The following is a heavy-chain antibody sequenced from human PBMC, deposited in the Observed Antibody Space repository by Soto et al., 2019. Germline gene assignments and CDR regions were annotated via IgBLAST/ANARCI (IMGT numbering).Heavy chain of an antibody. CDR1: GGTFSSYA. V-gene: IGHV1-69*12. CDR3: AGPPELTRIYYYYGMDV. CDR2: ITPIFGTA. Sequence: QVQLVQSGAEVKKPGSSVKVSCKASGGTFSSYAISWVRQAPGQGLEWMGGITPIFGTANYAQKFQGRVTITADESTSTAYMELRSLRSEDTAVYYCAGPPELTRIYYYYGMDVWGQGTTVTVSS. J-gene: IGHJ6*02. D-gene: IGHD1-7*01.